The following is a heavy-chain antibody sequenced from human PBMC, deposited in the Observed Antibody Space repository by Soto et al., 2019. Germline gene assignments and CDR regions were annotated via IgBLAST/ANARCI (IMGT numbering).Heavy chain of an antibody. J-gene: IGHJ4*02. CDR3: ATNPSGYSYGFFDC. V-gene: IGHV3-74*01. Sequence: GGSLRLSCAASGFTFSNSWMHWVRQVPGKGLVWVSRIDYDGSNTNYADSVEGRFTISRDNAKNRFYLQMNDLRAEDTAVYYCATNPSGYSYGFFDCWGQGTPVTVSS. D-gene: IGHD5-18*01. CDR1: GFTFSNSW. CDR2: IDYDGSNT.